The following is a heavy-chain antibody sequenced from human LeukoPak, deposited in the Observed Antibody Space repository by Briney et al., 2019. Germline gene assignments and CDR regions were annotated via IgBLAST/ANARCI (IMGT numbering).Heavy chain of an antibody. J-gene: IGHJ4*02. CDR1: GFTFSSYG. D-gene: IGHD6-19*01. CDR2: ISRSGDSA. V-gene: IGHV3-23*01. Sequence: GGSLRLSCAASGFTFSSYGMSWSRQAPGKGLEWVSAISRSGDSAYYADSVKCRFTISRDNSKNTLYLQMNSLRAEDTAVYYCAKVTYSSGWYFDYWGQGTLVTVSS. CDR3: AKVTYSSGWYFDY.